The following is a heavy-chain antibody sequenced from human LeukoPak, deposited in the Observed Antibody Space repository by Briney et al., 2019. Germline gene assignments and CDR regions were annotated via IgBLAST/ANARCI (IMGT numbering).Heavy chain of an antibody. V-gene: IGHV1-24*01. CDR3: ATVISYYGSGGPFDP. J-gene: IGHJ5*02. Sequence: ASVKVSCKVSGYTLTELSMHWVRQAPGKGLEWMGGFDPEDGEAIYAQKFQGRVTMTEDTSTDTAYMEPSSLRSEDTAVYYCATVISYYGSGGPFDPWGQGTLVTVSS. CDR2: FDPEDGEA. D-gene: IGHD3-10*01. CDR1: GYTLTELS.